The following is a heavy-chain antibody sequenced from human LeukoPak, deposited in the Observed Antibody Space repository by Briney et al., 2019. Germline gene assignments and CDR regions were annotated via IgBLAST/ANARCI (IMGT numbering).Heavy chain of an antibody. Sequence: SETLSLTCAVSGGSISSSNWWSWVRQPPGKGLEWIGSIYYSGSTYYNPSLKSRVTISVDTSKNQFSLKLSSVTAADTAVYYCARPTKWLDAFDIWRRGTMVTVSS. CDR2: IYYSGST. D-gene: IGHD3-22*01. CDR3: ARPTKWLDAFDI. J-gene: IGHJ3*02. CDR1: GGSISSSNW. V-gene: IGHV4-4*02.